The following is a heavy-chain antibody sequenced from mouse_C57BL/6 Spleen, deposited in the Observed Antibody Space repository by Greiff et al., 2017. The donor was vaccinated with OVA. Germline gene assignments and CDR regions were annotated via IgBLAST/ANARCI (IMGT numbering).Heavy chain of an antibody. CDR3: ARGGGSSYGFAY. J-gene: IGHJ3*01. D-gene: IGHD1-1*01. V-gene: IGHV1-55*01. Sequence: QVQLQQPGAELVKPGASVKMSCKASGYTFTSYWITWVKQRPGQGLEWIGDIYPGSGSTNYNEKFKSKATLTVDTSSSTAYMQLSSLTSEDSAVYYCARGGGSSYGFAYWGKGTLVTVSA. CDR1: GYTFTSYW. CDR2: IYPGSGST.